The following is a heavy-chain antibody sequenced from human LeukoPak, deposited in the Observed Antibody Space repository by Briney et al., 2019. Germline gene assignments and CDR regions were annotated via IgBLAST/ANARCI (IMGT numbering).Heavy chain of an antibody. CDR2: INHSGST. CDR1: GGSFSGYY. J-gene: IGHJ5*02. Sequence: SETLSLTCAVYGGSFSGYYWSWIRQPPGKGLEWIGEINHSGSTNYNPSLKSRVTISVDTSKNQFSLKLSSVTAADTAVYYCARGGYQPTYSSGWYRPVGWFAPWGQGTLVTVSS. V-gene: IGHV4-34*01. D-gene: IGHD6-19*01. CDR3: ARGGYQPTYSSGWYRPVGWFAP.